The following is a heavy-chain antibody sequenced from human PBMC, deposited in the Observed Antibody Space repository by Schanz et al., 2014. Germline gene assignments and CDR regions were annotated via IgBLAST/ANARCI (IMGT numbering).Heavy chain of an antibody. CDR1: GFTFSSYS. CDR2: ISYDGNNK. V-gene: IGHV3-30*04. D-gene: IGHD2-15*01. Sequence: QVQLVESGGAVVQPGRSLRLSCAVSGFTFSSYSMHWVRQAPGKGLEWVALISYDGNNKYYADSVKGRFTISRDNSKNTLYLRMISLRAEDTAMFYCAREIPAGGHFDYWGQGTLVSVSS. CDR3: AREIPAGGHFDY. J-gene: IGHJ4*02.